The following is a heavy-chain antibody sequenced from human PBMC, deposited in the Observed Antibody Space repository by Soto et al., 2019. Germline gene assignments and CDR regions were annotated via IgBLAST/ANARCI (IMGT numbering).Heavy chain of an antibody. CDR3: ARAPPAIILPPAGSWFDP. D-gene: IGHD5-18*01. J-gene: IGHJ5*02. V-gene: IGHV1-24*01. Sequence: ASVKVSCKVSGYTLTELSMHWVRQAPGKGLEWMGWFSPEGGNTNYAQKLQGRVTMTTDTSTSTAFMELRSLRSDDTAVYYCARAPPAIILPPAGSWFDPWGQGTLVTVSS. CDR2: FSPEGGNT. CDR1: GYTLTELS.